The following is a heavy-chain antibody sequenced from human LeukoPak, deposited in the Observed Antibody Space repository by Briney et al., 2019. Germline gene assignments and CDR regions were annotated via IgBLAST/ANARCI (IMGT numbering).Heavy chain of an antibody. CDR2: IYYSGNT. CDR3: ARELTSGSYYAFDY. D-gene: IGHD1-26*01. CDR1: GGSISSYY. V-gene: IGHV4-59*12. Sequence: SETLSLTCTVSGGSISSYYWIWIRQPPGKGLEGIGYIYYSGNTNYNPSLKSRVTISVDTSKNQFSLKLSSVTAADTAVYYCARELTSGSYYAFDYWGQGTLVTVSS. J-gene: IGHJ4*02.